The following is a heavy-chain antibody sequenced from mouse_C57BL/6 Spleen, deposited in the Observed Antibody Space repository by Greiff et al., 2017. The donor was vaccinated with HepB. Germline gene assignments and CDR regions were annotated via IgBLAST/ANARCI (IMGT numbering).Heavy chain of an antibody. D-gene: IGHD1-1*01. CDR2: IYPGDGDT. CDR3: ARRNYGLGMDY. CDR1: GYAFSSSW. Sequence: QVQLQQSGPELVKPGASVKISCKASGYAFSSSWMNWVKQRPGKGLEWIGRIYPGDGDTNYNGKFKGKATLTADKSSSTAYMQLSSLTSEDSAVYFCARRNYGLGMDYWGQGTSVTVSS. V-gene: IGHV1-82*01. J-gene: IGHJ4*01.